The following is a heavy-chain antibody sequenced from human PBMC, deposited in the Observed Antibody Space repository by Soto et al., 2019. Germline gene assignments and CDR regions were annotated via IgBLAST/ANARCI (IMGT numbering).Heavy chain of an antibody. V-gene: IGHV3-48*01. D-gene: IGHD4-4*01. CDR2: ISSSSTNI. CDR3: ARPRGYSNYDDY. Sequence: EVHLVESGGGLVQPGGSLRLSCAASGFTFSSYSMNWVRQAPGKGLEWLSYISSSSTNIYYADSVKGRFTISRDNAKNSLYLQMNSLRAEDTAVYYCARPRGYSNYDDYWGQGTLVSVSS. CDR1: GFTFSSYS. J-gene: IGHJ4*02.